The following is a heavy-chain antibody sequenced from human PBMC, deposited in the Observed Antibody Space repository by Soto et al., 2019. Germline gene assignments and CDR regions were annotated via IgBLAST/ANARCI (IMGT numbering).Heavy chain of an antibody. D-gene: IGHD3-10*01. CDR2: IGGSGETI. J-gene: IGHJ5*02. CDR3: AKNSGWFNT. CDR1: GFPFSTTD. V-gene: IGHV3-23*01. Sequence: HPGGSLRLSCAASGFPFSTTDMSWVRQAPGKGLEWVSTIGGSGETIYYADSVKGRFTISRDNSKSTLYLQMNSLRADDTALYYCAKNSGWFNTWGQGALVTVSS.